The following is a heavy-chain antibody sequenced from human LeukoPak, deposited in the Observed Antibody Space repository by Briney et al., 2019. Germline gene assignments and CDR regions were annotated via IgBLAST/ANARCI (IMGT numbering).Heavy chain of an antibody. CDR2: LSGDSDTI. J-gene: IGHJ4*02. CDR3: AKGETGPHLFVFDY. V-gene: IGHV3-11*01. Sequence: GGSLRLSCAASGFTFTDYYMTWIRQALGKGLEWVSYLSGDSDTIDYADAVRGRFTISRDNSKNTLYLQMNSLRAEDTAVYYCAKGETGPHLFVFDYWGQGTLVTVSS. D-gene: IGHD3-9*01. CDR1: GFTFTDYY.